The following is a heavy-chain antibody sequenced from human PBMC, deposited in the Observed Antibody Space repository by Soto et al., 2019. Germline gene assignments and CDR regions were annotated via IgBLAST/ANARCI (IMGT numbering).Heavy chain of an antibody. CDR3: ARGTTSGANYFDS. CDR2: IKQDGSET. D-gene: IGHD3-10*01. CDR1: GFTFSSYW. Sequence: EVQLVESGGGLVQPGGSLRLSCAASGFTFSSYWMHWVRQAPGKGLEWVARIKQDGSETFYVDSVKGRFTISRDNADMSLYLQVNSLRAEDTAGYYCARGTTSGANYFDSWGQGTLVTVSS. V-gene: IGHV3-7*03. J-gene: IGHJ4*01.